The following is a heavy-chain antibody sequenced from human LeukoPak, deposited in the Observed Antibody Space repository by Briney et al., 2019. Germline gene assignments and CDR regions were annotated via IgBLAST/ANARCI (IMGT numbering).Heavy chain of an antibody. J-gene: IGHJ4*02. CDR1: GYTFTSYG. Sequence: GASVKVSCKASGYTFTSYGISWVRQAPGQGLEWTGWISAYNGNTNYAQKFQGRVTMTRNTSISTAYMELSSLRSEDTAVYYCARGKIGATDFDYWGQGTLVTVSS. V-gene: IGHV1-18*01. CDR2: ISAYNGNT. D-gene: IGHD1-26*01. CDR3: ARGKIGATDFDY.